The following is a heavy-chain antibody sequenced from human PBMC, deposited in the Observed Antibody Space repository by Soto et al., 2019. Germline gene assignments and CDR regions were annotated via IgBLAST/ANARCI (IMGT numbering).Heavy chain of an antibody. CDR3: ARSPRSRPYFDY. V-gene: IGHV5-51*01. CDR2: IYPGDHET. J-gene: IGHJ4*02. D-gene: IGHD6-13*01. Sequence: LGESLKISCRCSGYTFSNFWIAWVRHLPGKGLEWMGIIYPGDHETRYSPSFHGKVTISADKSINTAYLQWSSLEASDSAFYYCARSPRSRPYFDYWGQGALVSFSS. CDR1: GYTFSNFW.